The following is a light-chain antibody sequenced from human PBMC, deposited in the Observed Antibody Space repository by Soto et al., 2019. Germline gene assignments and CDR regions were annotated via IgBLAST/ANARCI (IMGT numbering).Light chain of an antibody. CDR1: SSDFGGYNY. J-gene: IGLJ1*01. Sequence: QSVLTQPASVSGSPGQSITISCTGTSSDFGGYNYVSWYQQHPGKAPKLMLYEVSNRPSGVSNRFSGSKSGNTASLTISGLQAEDEADYYCSSYTSSSTLDVFGTGTKVTVL. V-gene: IGLV2-14*01. CDR3: SSYTSSSTLDV. CDR2: EVS.